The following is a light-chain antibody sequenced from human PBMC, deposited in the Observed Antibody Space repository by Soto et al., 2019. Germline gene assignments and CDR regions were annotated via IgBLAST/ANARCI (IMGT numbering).Light chain of an antibody. CDR3: RSYTSTNTLV. CDR1: SSDVGDYNY. Sequence: QSALTQPASVSVSPGQSITISCTGTSSDVGDYNYVSWYQKHPGKAPKLIIYGVSNRPSGISNRFSGSKSGNTASLTISGLQAEDEAEYYCRSYTSTNTLVFGGGTKLTVL. CDR2: GVS. J-gene: IGLJ2*01. V-gene: IGLV2-14*03.